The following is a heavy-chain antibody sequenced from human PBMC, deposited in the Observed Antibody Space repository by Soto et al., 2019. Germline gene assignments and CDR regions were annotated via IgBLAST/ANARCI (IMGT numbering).Heavy chain of an antibody. D-gene: IGHD3-3*01. CDR3: ARDWVTMFGVVIIPDDAFDI. Sequence: GGSLRLSCAASGFTFSSYSMSWVRQAPGKGLEWVSSISSSSSYIYYADSVKGRFTISRDNAKNSLYLQMNSLRAEDTAVYYCARDWVTMFGVVIIPDDAFDIWGQGTMVTVSS. V-gene: IGHV3-21*01. J-gene: IGHJ3*02. CDR1: GFTFSSYS. CDR2: ISSSSSYI.